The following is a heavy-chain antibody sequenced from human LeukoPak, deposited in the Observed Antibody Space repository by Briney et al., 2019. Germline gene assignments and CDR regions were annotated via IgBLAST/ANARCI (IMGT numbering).Heavy chain of an antibody. Sequence: QPGGSLRLSCAASGFTFSSYGIHWVRQTPGKGLQWVAVIWYDGSNKFYADSVKGRFTISRDNSKNTLYLQMNSLRAEDTAVYYCARGLLEDSSGYSIVNIQSGYYYYGMDVWGQGTTVTVSS. J-gene: IGHJ6*02. CDR2: IWYDGSNK. D-gene: IGHD3-22*01. CDR3: ARGLLEDSSGYSIVNIQSGYYYYGMDV. CDR1: GFTFSSYG. V-gene: IGHV3-33*08.